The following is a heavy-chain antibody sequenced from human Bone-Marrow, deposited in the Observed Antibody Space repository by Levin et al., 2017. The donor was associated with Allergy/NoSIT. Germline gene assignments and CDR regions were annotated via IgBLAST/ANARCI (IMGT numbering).Heavy chain of an antibody. D-gene: IGHD3-22*01. J-gene: IGHJ4*02. CDR2: ISYDGSNK. V-gene: IGHV3-30*18. CDR1: GFTFSSYG. Sequence: PGESLKISCAASGFTFSSYGMHWVRQAPGKGLEWVAVISYDGSNKYYADSVKGRFTISRDNSKNTLYLQMNSLRAEDTAVYYCAKDAPRGGSSGYPDYWGQGTLVTVSS. CDR3: AKDAPRGGSSGYPDY.